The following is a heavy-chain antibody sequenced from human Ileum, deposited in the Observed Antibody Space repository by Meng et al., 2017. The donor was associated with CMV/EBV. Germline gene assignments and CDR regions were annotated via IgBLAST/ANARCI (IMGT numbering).Heavy chain of an antibody. J-gene: IGHJ4*02. D-gene: IGHD6-13*01. V-gene: IGHV4-61*02. CDR2: IYTSGST. CDR3: ARGFSSWSIDY. CDR1: GGSISIVSYY. Sequence: QVHLQDLGPGLVKPSQTLSLTCPVSGGSISIVSYYWSWIRQPAGKGLEWIGRIYTSGSTNYTPSLKSRVTISVDTSKNQFSLKLSSVTAADTAVYYCARGFSSWSIDYWGQGTLVTVSS.